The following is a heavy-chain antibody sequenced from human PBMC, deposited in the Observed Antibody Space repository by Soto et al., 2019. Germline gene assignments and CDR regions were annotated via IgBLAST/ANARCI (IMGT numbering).Heavy chain of an antibody. CDR1: GGSFSGYY. Sequence: PSETLSLTCAVYGGSFSGYYWSWIRQPPGKGLEWIGEINHSGSTNYNPSLKSRVTISVDTSKNQFSLKLSSVTAADTAVYYCARFIVENLHDAFDSWGPGTMVTVSS. J-gene: IGHJ3*02. CDR2: INHSGST. V-gene: IGHV4-34*01. D-gene: IGHD2-15*01. CDR3: ARFIVENLHDAFDS.